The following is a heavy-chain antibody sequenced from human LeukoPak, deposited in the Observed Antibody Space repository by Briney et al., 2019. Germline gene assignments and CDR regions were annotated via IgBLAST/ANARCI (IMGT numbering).Heavy chain of an antibody. D-gene: IGHD2-15*01. CDR1: GFTFSSDA. Sequence: GGSLRLSCAASGFTFSSDAMSWVRQAPGKGLEWVSAISGSGGSTYYADSVKGRFTISRDNSKNTLYLQMNSLRAEDTAVYYCAKARQKYCSGGSCYSKEFDYWGQGTLVTVSS. V-gene: IGHV3-23*01. J-gene: IGHJ4*02. CDR2: ISGSGGST. CDR3: AKARQKYCSGGSCYSKEFDY.